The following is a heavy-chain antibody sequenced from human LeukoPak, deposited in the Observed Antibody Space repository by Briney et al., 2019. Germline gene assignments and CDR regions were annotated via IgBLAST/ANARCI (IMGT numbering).Heavy chain of an antibody. J-gene: IGHJ3*02. Sequence: GSLRLSCAASGFTFSSYSMNWVRQAPGKGLEWVSSISSSSSYISYADSVKGRFTISRDNAKNSLYLQMNSLRAEDTAVYYCARDSISPSVDAFDIWGQGTVVTVSS. CDR1: GFTFSSYS. D-gene: IGHD6-6*01. V-gene: IGHV3-21*01. CDR3: ARDSISPSVDAFDI. CDR2: ISSSSSYI.